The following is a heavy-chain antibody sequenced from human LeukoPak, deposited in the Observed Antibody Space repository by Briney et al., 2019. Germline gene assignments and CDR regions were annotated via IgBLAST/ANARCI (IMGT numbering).Heavy chain of an antibody. J-gene: IGHJ4*02. CDR2: INHSGST. D-gene: IGHD2-2*02. CDR3: ARGIPALDY. Sequence: SETLSLTCAVYGGSFSGYYWSWIRQPPGKGLEWIREINHSGSTNYNPSLKSRVTISVDTSKNQFSLKLSSVTAADTAVYYCARGIPALDYWGQGTLVTVSS. CDR1: GGSFSGYY. V-gene: IGHV4-34*01.